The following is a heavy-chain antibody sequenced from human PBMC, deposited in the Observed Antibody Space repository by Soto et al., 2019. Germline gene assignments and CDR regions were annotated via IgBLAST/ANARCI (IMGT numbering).Heavy chain of an antibody. CDR1: GYSFTSYW. CDR3: ARDGYFDL. Sequence: EVQLVQSGAEVKKPGESLKISCKASGYSFTSYWIAWVRQMPGKGLEWMGIIYPGDSNIRYSPSFQGQVTISADKSISTASLQWSSLKALDTAMYYCARDGYFDLWGRGTLVTVSS. V-gene: IGHV5-51*03. J-gene: IGHJ2*01. CDR2: IYPGDSNI.